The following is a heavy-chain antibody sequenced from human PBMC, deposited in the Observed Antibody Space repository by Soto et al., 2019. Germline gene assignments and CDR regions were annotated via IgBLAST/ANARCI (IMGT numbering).Heavy chain of an antibody. D-gene: IGHD3-10*01. J-gene: IGHJ5*02. CDR2: IYHSGST. CDR3: ARGYYYGSGHNWFDP. CDR1: GGSISSGGYS. V-gene: IGHV4-30-2*01. Sequence: SETLSLTCAVSGGSISSGGYSWSWIRQPPGKGLEWIGYIYHSGSTYYNPSLKGRVTISVDRSKNQFSLKLSSVTAADTAVYYCARGYYYGSGHNWFDPWGQGTLVTVSS.